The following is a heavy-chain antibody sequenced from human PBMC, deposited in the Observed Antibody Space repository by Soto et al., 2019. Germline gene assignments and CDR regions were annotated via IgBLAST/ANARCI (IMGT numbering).Heavy chain of an antibody. CDR2: IDPSDSYT. D-gene: IGHD6-6*01. Sequence: ESLKIPCKGSGYSFTSYWISWVRQMPGKGLEWMGRIDPSDSYTNYSPSFQGHVTISADKSISTAYLRWSSLKASDTAMYYCARKRVAARQDGSMDVWGQGTPVTVS. CDR3: ARKRVAARQDGSMDV. V-gene: IGHV5-10-1*01. CDR1: GYSFTSYW. J-gene: IGHJ6*02.